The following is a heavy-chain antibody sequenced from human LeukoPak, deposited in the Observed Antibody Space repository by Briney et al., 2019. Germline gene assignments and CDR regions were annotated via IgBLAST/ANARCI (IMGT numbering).Heavy chain of an antibody. CDR3: ATKQWLAPPPDS. Sequence: GGSLRLSCAASGFTFSKCWMLWVRQAPGKGLESVSRINTDVTVTTYADSVKGRFTVSRDNADNTMFLQMNSVRDEDTAVYYCATKQWLAPPPDSWGQGTPVTVSS. D-gene: IGHD6-19*01. J-gene: IGHJ4*02. CDR1: GFTFSKCW. V-gene: IGHV3-74*01. CDR2: INTDVTVT.